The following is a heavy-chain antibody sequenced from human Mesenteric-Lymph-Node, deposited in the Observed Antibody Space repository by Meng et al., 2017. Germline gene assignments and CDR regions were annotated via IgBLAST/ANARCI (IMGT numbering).Heavy chain of an antibody. V-gene: IGHV4-39*01. CDR2: IYYSGST. D-gene: IGHD7-27*01. CDR1: GGSISSSSYY. J-gene: IGHJ2*01. Sequence: QVQESGPGPVTPSETLSLTCTVSGGSISSSSYYWGWIRPPPGKGLEWIGSIYYSGSTYYNPSLKSRVTISVDTSKNQFSLKLSSVTAADTAVYYCASPLGILGIVDLWGRGTLVTVSS. CDR3: ASPLGILGIVDL.